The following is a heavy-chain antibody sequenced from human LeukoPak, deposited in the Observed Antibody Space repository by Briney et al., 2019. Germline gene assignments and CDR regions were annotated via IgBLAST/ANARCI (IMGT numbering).Heavy chain of an antibody. D-gene: IGHD6-13*01. CDR3: ARDRAGTGSGWFDP. J-gene: IGHJ5*02. Sequence: EGSLRLSCAASGFTFSTYWMHWVRQAPGKGLVWVSRINSDGSSTRYAESVKGRFTLSRDNAKNTLYLQMNSLRAEDTAVYYCARDRAGTGSGWFDPWGQGTLPTDSS. V-gene: IGHV3-74*01. CDR2: INSDGSST. CDR1: GFTFSTYW.